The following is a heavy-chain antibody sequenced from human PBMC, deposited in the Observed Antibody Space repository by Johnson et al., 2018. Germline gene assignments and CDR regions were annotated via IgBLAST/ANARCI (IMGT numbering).Heavy chain of an antibody. Sequence: VQLVESGAEVTKPGESLKISCKGSGYSFTTYWIGWVRQMPGKGLEWMVSIYPGDSDTRYSPSFQGQVTISSDNSISTAFLQWRRLKAPDTAMYYCARLGDYVGLDTSMVGRHWGQGTLVTVSS. CDR2: IYPGDSDT. CDR1: GYSFTTYW. J-gene: IGHJ4*02. D-gene: IGHD5-18*01. CDR3: ARLGDYVGLDTSMVGRH. V-gene: IGHV5-51*01.